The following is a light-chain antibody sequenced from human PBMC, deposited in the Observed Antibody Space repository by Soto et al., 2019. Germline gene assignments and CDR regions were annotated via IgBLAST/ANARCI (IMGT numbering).Light chain of an antibody. Sequence: EIVMTQSPATLSVSPGERATLSCRASQSVSSKLAWFQQKPGQAPRLLIYGASTRATGIPARFSGSGSGTEFTLTINSLQPEDFAVYYCQQYNNWPHTFGQGTKLDIK. CDR1: QSVSSK. CDR2: GAS. J-gene: IGKJ2*01. V-gene: IGKV3-15*01. CDR3: QQYNNWPHT.